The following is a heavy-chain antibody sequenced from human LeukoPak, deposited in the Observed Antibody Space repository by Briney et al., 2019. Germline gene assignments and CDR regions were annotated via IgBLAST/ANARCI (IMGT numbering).Heavy chain of an antibody. CDR2: IHYSGTT. CDR1: GGSISSDY. D-gene: IGHD2-21*02. Sequence: PSETLSLTCTVSGGSISSDYWSWIRQPPGKGLEWIGYIHYSGTTNYSPSLKSRVTISVDTSKKQFSLKLTSVTAADTAVYYCARHETDNWFDPWGQGTLVTVSS. J-gene: IGHJ5*02. CDR3: ARHETDNWFDP. V-gene: IGHV4-59*08.